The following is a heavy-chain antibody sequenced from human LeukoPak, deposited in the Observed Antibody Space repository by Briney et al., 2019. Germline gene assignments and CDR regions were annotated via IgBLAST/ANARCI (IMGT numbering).Heavy chain of an antibody. CDR1: GFTFSDYY. J-gene: IGHJ5*02. CDR3: ARGIAAARSWFDP. CDR2: ISSSGSTI. D-gene: IGHD6-13*01. Sequence: PGGSLRLSCAASGFTFSDYYMSWIRQAPGKGLEWVSYISSSGSTIYYADSVKGRFTISRDNAENSLYLQMNSLRAEDTAVYYCARGIAAARSWFDPWGQGTLVTVSS. V-gene: IGHV3-11*01.